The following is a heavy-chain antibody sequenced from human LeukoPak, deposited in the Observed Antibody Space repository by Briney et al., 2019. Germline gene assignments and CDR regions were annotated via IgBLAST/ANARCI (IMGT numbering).Heavy chain of an antibody. CDR1: GFTFSNYW. CDR3: VRSAFHAGSGNYYDY. Sequence: GGSLRLSCAASGFTFSNYWIHWVRQAPGKGLVWVPRIDNAGSITTYADSAKGRFTISRDNAENTLYLQMNSLRVEDTAVYYCVRSAFHAGSGNYYDYWGQGTLVTVSS. V-gene: IGHV3-74*03. D-gene: IGHD3-22*01. CDR2: IDNAGSIT. J-gene: IGHJ4*02.